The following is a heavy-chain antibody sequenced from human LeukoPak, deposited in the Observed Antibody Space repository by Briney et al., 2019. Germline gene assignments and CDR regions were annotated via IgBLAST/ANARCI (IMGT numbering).Heavy chain of an antibody. CDR1: GGTFSSYA. V-gene: IGHV1-69*05. CDR2: IIPIFGTA. CDR3: NEAAPRDAFDI. Sequence: VASVKVSCKASGGTFSSYAISWVRQAPGQGLEWMGGIIPIFGTANYAQKFQGRVTITTDESTSTAYMELSSLRSEDTAVYYCNEAAPRDAFDIWGQGTMVTVSS. J-gene: IGHJ3*02. D-gene: IGHD6-6*01.